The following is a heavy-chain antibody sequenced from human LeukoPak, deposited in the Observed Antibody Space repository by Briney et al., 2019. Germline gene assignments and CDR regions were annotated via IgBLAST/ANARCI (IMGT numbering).Heavy chain of an antibody. D-gene: IGHD2-15*01. CDR3: AKEVVAATPPYYGMDV. CDR1: GFTFSSYV. J-gene: IGHJ6*02. V-gene: IGHV3-30*18. Sequence: GGSLRLSCAASGFTFSSYVMHWVRQAPGKGLEWVAVISYDGSNKYYADSVKGRFTISRDNSKNTLYLQMNSLRAEDTAVYYCAKEVVAATPPYYGMDVWGQGTTVTVSS. CDR2: ISYDGSNK.